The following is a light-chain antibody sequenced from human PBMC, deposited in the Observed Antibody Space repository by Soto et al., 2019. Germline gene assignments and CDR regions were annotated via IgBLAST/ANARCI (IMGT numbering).Light chain of an antibody. V-gene: IGKV3-15*01. CDR3: QQYNRYWT. J-gene: IGKJ1*01. CDR1: QSVSSN. CDR2: GAS. Sequence: EIVLTQSPGTLSLSPGKRATLSWRASQSVSSNLAWYQQKPGQAPRLLIYGASTRATGIPARFSGSGSETEFTLTISSLFPDDFATYYCQQYNRYWTFGQGTKVDIK.